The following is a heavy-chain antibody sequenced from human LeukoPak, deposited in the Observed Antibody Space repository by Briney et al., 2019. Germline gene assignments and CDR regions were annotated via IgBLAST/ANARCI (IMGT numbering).Heavy chain of an antibody. J-gene: IGHJ4*02. CDR2: INQDGSEK. V-gene: IGHV3-7*01. D-gene: IGHD3-16*01. Sequence: GGSLRLSCAASGFTFSNYWMSWVRQAPGKGLEWVASINQDGSEKYYVDSVKGRFTISRDKVKNSLYLQMNNLGAEDTAVFYCARDGALNYWGQGTLVAVSS. CDR3: ARDGALNY. CDR1: GFTFSNYW.